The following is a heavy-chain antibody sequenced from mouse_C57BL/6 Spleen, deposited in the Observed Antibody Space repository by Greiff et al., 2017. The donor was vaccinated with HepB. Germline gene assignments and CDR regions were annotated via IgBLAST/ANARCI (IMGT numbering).Heavy chain of an antibody. CDR1: GFSLTSYG. J-gene: IGHJ4*01. CDR3: AKNGIYYYGSNYAMDY. V-gene: IGHV2-4*01. CDR2: IWSGGST. D-gene: IGHD1-1*01. Sequence: QVQLQQSGPGLVQPSQSLSITCTVSGFSLTSYGVHWVRQPPGKGLEWLGVIWSGGSTDYNAAFISRLSISKDNSKSQVFFKMNSLQADDTAIYYCAKNGIYYYGSNYAMDYWGQGTSVTVSS.